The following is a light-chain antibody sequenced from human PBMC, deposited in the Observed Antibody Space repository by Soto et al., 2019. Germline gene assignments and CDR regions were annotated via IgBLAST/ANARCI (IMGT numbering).Light chain of an antibody. Sequence: QSALTQPASVSGSPGQSITISCTGTSSDVGGYNYVSWYQQHPGKAPKLMIYDVNNRPSGVSNRFSGSKSGNTASLTISGLQAEDEAYYYDSSYTRSSTYVFGTGTKLTVL. J-gene: IGLJ1*01. CDR2: DVN. V-gene: IGLV2-14*01. CDR3: SSYTRSSTYV. CDR1: SSDVGGYNY.